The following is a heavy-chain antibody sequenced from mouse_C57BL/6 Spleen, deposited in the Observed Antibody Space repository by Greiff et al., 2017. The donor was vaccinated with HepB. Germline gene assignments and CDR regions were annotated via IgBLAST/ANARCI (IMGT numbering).Heavy chain of an antibody. D-gene: IGHD4-1*01. V-gene: IGHV5-6*01. J-gene: IGHJ3*01. CDR2: ISSGGSYT. CDR3: ARPASGTEFAY. CDR1: GFTFSSYG. Sequence: EVQRVESGGDLVKPGGSLKLSCAASGFTFSSYGMSWVRQTPDKRLEWVATISSGGSYTYYPDSVKGRFTISRDNAKNTLYLQMGSLKSEDTAMYYCARPASGTEFAYWGQGTLVTVSA.